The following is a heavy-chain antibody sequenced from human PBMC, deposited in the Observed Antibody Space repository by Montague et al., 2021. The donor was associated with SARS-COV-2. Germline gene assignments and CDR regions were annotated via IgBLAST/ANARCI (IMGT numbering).Heavy chain of an antibody. CDR1: GGSFSGYH. Sequence: SETLSLTCAVYGGSFSGYHWSWIRQPPGKGLEWIGEINHGGITNYNPSLKSRLTISADTSKNQFSLKLTSVAAADTAVYYCARLRDGVVPSPILGVGPYYSYYFIDVWGKGTTVTVSS. D-gene: IGHD3-10*01. CDR3: ARLRDGVVPSPILGVGPYYSYYFIDV. CDR2: INHGGIT. V-gene: IGHV4-34*01. J-gene: IGHJ6*03.